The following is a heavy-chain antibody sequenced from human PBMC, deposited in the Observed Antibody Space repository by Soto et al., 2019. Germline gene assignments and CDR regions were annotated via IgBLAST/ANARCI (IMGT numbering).Heavy chain of an antibody. CDR1: GYTFTGYY. Sequence: ASVKVSCKASGYTFTGYYIHWVRQAPGEGLEWMGWINPNSGGTNYAQKFQGRVTMTRDTSISTAYMELSRLRSDDTAVYYCAREAMEEDSSAYYYHDAFDLWGKGTMVHVSS. J-gene: IGHJ3*01. V-gene: IGHV1-2*02. D-gene: IGHD3-22*01. CDR2: INPNSGGT. CDR3: AREAMEEDSSAYYYHDAFDL.